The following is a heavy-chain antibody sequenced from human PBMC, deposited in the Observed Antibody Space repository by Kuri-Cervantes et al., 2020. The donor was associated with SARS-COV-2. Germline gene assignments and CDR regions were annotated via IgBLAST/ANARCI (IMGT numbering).Heavy chain of an antibody. V-gene: IGHV3-23*01. J-gene: IGHJ4*02. CDR3: ARIGELGIPDY. CDR2: ISGSGDNT. Sequence: GESLKISCAVSGFTFSSFSMNWVRQAPGKGLDWVSGISGSGDNTYYADSVKGRFTISRDNSKKTLYLQMNSLRAEDTAVYYCARIGELGIPDYWGQGTLVTVSS. CDR1: GFTFSSFS. D-gene: IGHD7-27*01.